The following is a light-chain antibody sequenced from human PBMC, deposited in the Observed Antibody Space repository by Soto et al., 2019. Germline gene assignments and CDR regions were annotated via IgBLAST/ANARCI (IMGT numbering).Light chain of an antibody. CDR2: EGS. CDR3: CSYAGSSTFV. V-gene: IGLV2-23*03. Sequence: QSVLTQPASVSGSPGQSITISCTGTSSDVGSYNLVSWYQQHPGKAPKLMIYEGSKRPSGVSNRFSGSKSGNTASLTISVLQAEDEADYYCCSYAGSSTFVFGGGTKLTVL. CDR1: SSDVGSYNL. J-gene: IGLJ2*01.